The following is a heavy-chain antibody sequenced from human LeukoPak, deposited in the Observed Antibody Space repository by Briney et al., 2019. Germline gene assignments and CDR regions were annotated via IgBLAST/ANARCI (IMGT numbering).Heavy chain of an antibody. CDR3: ARPAGYFGSDAFDI. Sequence: SETLSLTCAVSGYSTSSGYYWGWSRQPPGKGLEWIGSIYHSGSTYYNPSLKSRVTISVDTSKNQFSLKLSSVNAADTAVYYCARPAGYFGSDAFDIWGQGTMVTVSS. D-gene: IGHD3-10*01. CDR2: IYHSGST. CDR1: GYSTSSGYY. J-gene: IGHJ3*02. V-gene: IGHV4-38-2*01.